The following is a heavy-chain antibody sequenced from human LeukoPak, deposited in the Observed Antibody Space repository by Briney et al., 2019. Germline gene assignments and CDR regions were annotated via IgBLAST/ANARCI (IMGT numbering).Heavy chain of an antibody. J-gene: IGHJ6*02. V-gene: IGHV3-23*01. Sequence: GGSLRLSCAASGFTFSSYPMSWVRQAPGKGLEWVSAISGSGGSTYYADSVKGRFTISRGNSKNTLYLQMNSLRAEDTAVYYCAKAQSSGSEPTYGMDVWGQGTTVTVSS. CDR3: AKAQSSGSEPTYGMDV. D-gene: IGHD6-19*01. CDR1: GFTFSSYP. CDR2: ISGSGGST.